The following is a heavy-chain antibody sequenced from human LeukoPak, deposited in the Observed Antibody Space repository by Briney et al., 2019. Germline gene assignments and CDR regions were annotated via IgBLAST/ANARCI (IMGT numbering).Heavy chain of an antibody. CDR2: ISGSGGST. Sequence: GGSLRLSCAASGFTFSSYAMSWVRQAPGKGLEWVSAISGSGGSTYYADSVKGRFTISRDNSKNALYLQMNSLRPEDTAVYYCARDQDILSGYYSTPFDYWGQGTLVTVSS. CDR3: ARDQDILSGYYSTPFDY. J-gene: IGHJ4*02. V-gene: IGHV3-23*01. CDR1: GFTFSSYA. D-gene: IGHD3-9*01.